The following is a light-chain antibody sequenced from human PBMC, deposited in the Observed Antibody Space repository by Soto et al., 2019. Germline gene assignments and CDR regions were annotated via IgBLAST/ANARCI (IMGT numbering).Light chain of an antibody. CDR2: GAS. J-gene: IGKJ4*01. Sequence: EIVMTQSPATLSASPGERATLSCRASQSVSSNLAWYQQKPGQAPRLLIYGASTRATGIPARFSGSGSGTEFTLTISSLQSEDFAVYYCHQYNNWPLTFGGGTKVEIK. CDR3: HQYNNWPLT. V-gene: IGKV3-15*01. CDR1: QSVSSN.